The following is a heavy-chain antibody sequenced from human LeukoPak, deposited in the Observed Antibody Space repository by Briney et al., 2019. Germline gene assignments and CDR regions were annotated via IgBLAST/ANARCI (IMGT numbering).Heavy chain of an antibody. CDR3: ARGRPYYDFWSGYEPCDY. J-gene: IGHJ4*02. D-gene: IGHD3-3*01. CDR1: GGSFSGYY. V-gene: IGHV4-34*01. Sequence: PSETLSLTCAVYGGSFSGYYWSWIRQPPGKGLEWVGEINHSGSTNYNPSLKIRVTISVDTSKNQCYMKLGSVTAAVSAVYYCARGRPYYDFWSGYEPCDYWGQGTLVTVSS. CDR2: INHSGST.